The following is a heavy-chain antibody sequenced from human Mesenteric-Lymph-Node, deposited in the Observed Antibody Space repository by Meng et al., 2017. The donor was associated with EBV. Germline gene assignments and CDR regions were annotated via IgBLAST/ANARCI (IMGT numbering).Heavy chain of an antibody. CDR3: ARGSSGSDRNYFDF. CDR1: GYPVSGYL. Sequence: QFEMGRSGVEVKRPGAREKVSCTAAGYPVSGYLRQWVLPGPGQGLEWMGWSNPKSGGTHSARKFQGWVTMPRDTSINTAYMEMSRVTSDDTAVYFCARGSSGSDRNYFDFWGQGTLVTVSS. V-gene: IGHV1-2*04. J-gene: IGHJ4*02. D-gene: IGHD1-26*01. CDR2: SNPKSGGT.